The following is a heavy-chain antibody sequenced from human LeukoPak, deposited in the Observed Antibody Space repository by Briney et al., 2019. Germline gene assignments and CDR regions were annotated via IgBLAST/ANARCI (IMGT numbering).Heavy chain of an antibody. CDR2: ISSSSSYI. V-gene: IGHV3-21*04. Sequence: GGSLRLSCAASGFTFSSYSMNWVRQAPGKGLEWVSSISSSSSYIYYADSVKGRFTISRDNSKNTLYLQMNSLRAEDTAVYYCAKLGFFYLDYFDYSDQGTLVTVSS. CDR1: GFTFSSYS. CDR3: AKLGFFYLDYFDY. D-gene: IGHD3-10*01. J-gene: IGHJ4*02.